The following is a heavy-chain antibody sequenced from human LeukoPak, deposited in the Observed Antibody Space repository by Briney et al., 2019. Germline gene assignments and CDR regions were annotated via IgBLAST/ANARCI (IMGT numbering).Heavy chain of an antibody. CDR2: ISAYNGNT. D-gene: IGHD6-19*01. CDR3: ARDYSSGWYAVYYYYYMDV. Sequence: ASVKVSCKASGYTFTSYGISWVRQAPGQGLEWMGWISAYNGNTNYAQKLQGRVTMTTDTSTNTAYMELRSLRADDTAVYYCARDYSSGWYAVYYYYYMDVWGKGTTVTVSS. CDR1: GYTFTSYG. V-gene: IGHV1-18*01. J-gene: IGHJ6*03.